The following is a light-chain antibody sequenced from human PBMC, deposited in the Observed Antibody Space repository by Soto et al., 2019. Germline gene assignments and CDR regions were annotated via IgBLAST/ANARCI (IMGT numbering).Light chain of an antibody. CDR2: ANS. CDR1: SSNIGAGYD. CDR3: VSYTSSTTYV. V-gene: IGLV1-40*01. J-gene: IGLJ1*01. Sequence: QSVLTQPPSVSGAPGQRVTISCTGSSSNIGAGYDVHWYQQFSGTAPKLLIYANSNRPSGVPDRFSGSKSGTSASLAITGLQAEDEADYYCVSYTSSTTYVFGTGTKLTVL.